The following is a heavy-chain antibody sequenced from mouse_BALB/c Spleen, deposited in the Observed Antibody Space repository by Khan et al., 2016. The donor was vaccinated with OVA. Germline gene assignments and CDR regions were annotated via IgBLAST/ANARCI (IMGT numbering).Heavy chain of an antibody. CDR2: INPSSGYT. D-gene: IGHD2-1*01. CDR1: GYTFTSYT. V-gene: IGHV1-4*02. Sequence: QIQLVQSAAELARPGASVKMSCKASGYTFTSYTVQWIQQRPGQGLEWIGSINPSSGYTDYHRRFKDTHTLTADKSSSTTYIQLSSLTSEDSAVYFCVRGGRGNAWFSYWGQGTLVTVSA. CDR3: VRGGRGNAWFSY. J-gene: IGHJ3*01.